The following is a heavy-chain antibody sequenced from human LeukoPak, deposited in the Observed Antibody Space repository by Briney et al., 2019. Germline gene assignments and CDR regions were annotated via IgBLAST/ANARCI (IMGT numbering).Heavy chain of an antibody. CDR3: AREVPQSFLEWFHKAPDDAFDI. V-gene: IGHV1-2*06. CDR1: GGTFSSYA. Sequence: GASVKVSCKASGGTFSSYAISWVRQAPGQGLEWMGRINPNSGGTNYAQKFQGRVTMTRDTSISTAYMELSRLRSDDTAVYYCAREVPQSFLEWFHKAPDDAFDIWGQGTMVTVSS. CDR2: INPNSGGT. J-gene: IGHJ3*02. D-gene: IGHD3-3*01.